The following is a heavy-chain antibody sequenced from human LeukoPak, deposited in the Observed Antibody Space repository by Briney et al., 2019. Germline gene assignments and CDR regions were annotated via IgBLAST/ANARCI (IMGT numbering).Heavy chain of an antibody. V-gene: IGHV4-39*01. CDR2: IYHTGST. CDR1: GGSISSSNYY. D-gene: IGHD3-10*01. J-gene: IGHJ4*02. CDR3: ILGGKLDY. Sequence: PSETLSLTCTVSGGSISSSNYYRGWIRQPPGKGLEWIGGIYHTGSTHYNPSLKSRVTISVDTPKNQLCLRLSSVTAADTALYYCILGGKLDYWGQGILVTVSS.